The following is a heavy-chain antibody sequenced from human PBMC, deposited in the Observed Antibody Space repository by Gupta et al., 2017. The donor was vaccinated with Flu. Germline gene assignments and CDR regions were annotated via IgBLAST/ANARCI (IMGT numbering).Heavy chain of an antibody. CDR1: GDSMTSGLYP. D-gene: IGHD5-12*01. Sequence: QVQLQESGPGLVKPSQTLSLICTVSGDSMTSGLYPWSWIRQPAGKGLEWIGRIYTSGTTNYNSSLRNRVTISVDTSKNQFSLKLTSVTAADTAIYYCARANTEATNDAFDIWGQGTVVTVSS. CDR3: ARANTEATNDAFDI. CDR2: IYTSGTT. V-gene: IGHV4-61*02. J-gene: IGHJ3*02.